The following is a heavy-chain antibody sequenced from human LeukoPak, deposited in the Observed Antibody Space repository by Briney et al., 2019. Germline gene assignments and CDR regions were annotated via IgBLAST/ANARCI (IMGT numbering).Heavy chain of an antibody. Sequence: PGRSLRLSCTASGFTFGDYAVTWFRQAPGKGLEWLGRIKSKTDGGTTEYAAPVKGRFTLSRDDSKNTLYLEMSGLKTDDTAMYYCASLSTGWLDNWGQGTLVTVSS. D-gene: IGHD2-8*02. CDR3: ASLSTGWLDN. CDR1: GFTFGDYA. J-gene: IGHJ5*02. V-gene: IGHV3-15*01. CDR2: IKSKTDGGTT.